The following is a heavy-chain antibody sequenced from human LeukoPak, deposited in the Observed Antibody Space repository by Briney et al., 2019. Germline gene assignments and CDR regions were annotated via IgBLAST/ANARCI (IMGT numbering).Heavy chain of an antibody. D-gene: IGHD2-15*01. CDR1: GFTFSSYW. CDR2: IKQDGSEK. J-gene: IGHJ6*03. Sequence: PGGSLRLSCAASGFTFSSYWMSWVRQAPGKGLEWVANIKQDGSEKYYVDSVKGRFTISRDNAKNSLYLQMNSLRAEDTAVYYCARDKTPSRYYYYYYMDVWGKGTTATVSS. CDR3: ARDKTPSRYYYYYYMDV. V-gene: IGHV3-7*01.